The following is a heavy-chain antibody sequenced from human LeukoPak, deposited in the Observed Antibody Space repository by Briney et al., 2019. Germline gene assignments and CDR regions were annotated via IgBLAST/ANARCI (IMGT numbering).Heavy chain of an antibody. D-gene: IGHD3-16*01. CDR3: ALFMTPSYYYYMDV. J-gene: IGHJ6*03. V-gene: IGHV1-8*01. CDR2: MNPNSGNT. CDR1: GYTFTSYD. Sequence: GASVKVSCKASGYTFTSYDINWVRQATGQGLEWMGWMNPNSGNTGYAQKFQGRVTMTRNTSISTAYMELSSLRSEDTVVYYCALFMTPSYYYYMDVWGKGTTVTVSS.